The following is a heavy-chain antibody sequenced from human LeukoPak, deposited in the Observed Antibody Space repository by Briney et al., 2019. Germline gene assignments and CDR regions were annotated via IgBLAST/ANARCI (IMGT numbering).Heavy chain of an antibody. CDR3: ARHGGSGSTFDY. D-gene: IGHD1-1*01. J-gene: IGHJ4*02. CDR2: IYYSGST. CDR1: GGSINNYY. Sequence: SETLSLTCTVSGGSINNYYWSGIRQPPGKGLEWIGYIYYSGSTNYNPSLKSRVTISVDTSKNQFSLKLSSVTAADTAVYYCARHGGSGSTFDYWGRGTLFTVSS. V-gene: IGHV4-59*08.